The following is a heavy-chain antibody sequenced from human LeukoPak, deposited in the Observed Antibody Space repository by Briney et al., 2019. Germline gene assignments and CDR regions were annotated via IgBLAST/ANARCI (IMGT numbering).Heavy chain of an antibody. V-gene: IGHV3-23*01. CDR1: GFTFSSYA. D-gene: IGHD3-3*01. J-gene: IGHJ4*02. Sequence: GGSLRLSCAASGFTFSSYAMNWVRQAPGRGLEWVSTISGAGDSTYYADSMKGRFTISRDNSKNTLYLQMDSLRAEDTAIYYCAKNILSPEWLIPFDYWGQGTLVTVS. CDR2: ISGAGDST. CDR3: AKNILSPEWLIPFDY.